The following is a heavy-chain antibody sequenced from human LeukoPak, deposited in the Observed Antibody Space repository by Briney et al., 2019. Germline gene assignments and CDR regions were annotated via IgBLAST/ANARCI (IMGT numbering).Heavy chain of an antibody. CDR2: VDPADGET. Sequence: GASVKVSCKVSGYTLTDSSIHWVRQAPGKGLEWMGTVDPADGETIYAQRFQGRVTMTEDTFPDTAYMELSSLTSEDTAIYYCAIEPRRLVRDRPGPRPIDFWGQGTLVTVSS. J-gene: IGHJ4*02. D-gene: IGHD2-21*01. V-gene: IGHV1-24*01. CDR3: AIEPRRLVRDRPGPRPIDF. CDR1: GYTLTDSS.